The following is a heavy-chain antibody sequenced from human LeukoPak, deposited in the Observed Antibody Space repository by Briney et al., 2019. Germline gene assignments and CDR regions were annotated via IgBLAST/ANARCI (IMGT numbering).Heavy chain of an antibody. J-gene: IGHJ4*02. CDR3: ARDSSGWPNYFDY. V-gene: IGHV3-74*01. D-gene: IGHD6-19*01. Sequence: GGSLRLSCAASGFTFRNYAMHWVRQAPGKGLVWVSHINSDGSSTSYADSVKGRFTISRDNAKNTLYLQMNSLRAEDTAVYYCARDSSGWPNYFDYWGQGTLVTVSS. CDR2: INSDGSST. CDR1: GFTFRNYA.